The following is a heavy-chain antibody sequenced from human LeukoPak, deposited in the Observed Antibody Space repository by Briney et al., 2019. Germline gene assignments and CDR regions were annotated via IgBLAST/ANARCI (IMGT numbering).Heavy chain of an antibody. CDR1: GFSFSTYS. J-gene: IGHJ4*02. Sequence: GGTLTLSCAASGFSFSTYSMNWVRQAPGQALEWVSFISSSSAYTYYADSVKGRFTISRDNAKDSLYLQMNSQRAEDTSVYYSAEERAGYTNPYYFDYWGQGTLVTVSS. CDR3: AEERAGYTNPYYFDY. V-gene: IGHV3-21*01. D-gene: IGHD3-16*02. CDR2: ISSSSAYT.